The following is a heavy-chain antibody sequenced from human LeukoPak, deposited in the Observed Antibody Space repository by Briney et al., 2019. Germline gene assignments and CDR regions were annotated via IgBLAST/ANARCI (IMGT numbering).Heavy chain of an antibody. CDR1: GFTLSSYE. Sequence: GGSLRLSCAASGFTLSSYEMNWVRQAPGKGLEWISYISSSGSTIYYGDSVKGRFTISRDSAANSLYLQMNSLRAEDTAVYYCAKGWDSGPHFGSWGQGTLVTVSS. CDR2: ISSSGSTI. CDR3: AKGWDSGPHFGS. V-gene: IGHV3-48*03. J-gene: IGHJ4*02. D-gene: IGHD1-26*01.